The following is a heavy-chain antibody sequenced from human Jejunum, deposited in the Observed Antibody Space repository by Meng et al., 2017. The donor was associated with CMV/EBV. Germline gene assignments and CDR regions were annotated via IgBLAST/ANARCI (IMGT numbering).Heavy chain of an antibody. J-gene: IGHJ4*02. CDR1: AAYISRCSYY. Sequence: CTVPAAYISRCSYYCGWIRPRPVMCLGWLVSILYRSPTYPHPSLDSRVTMSVDTSKNQFSLRLSSVTAAPTAIYYCARTALVPAQIDSWGQGTLVTVSS. D-gene: IGHD2-21*02. CDR2: ILYRSPT. CDR3: ARTALVPAQIDS. V-gene: IGHV4-31*03.